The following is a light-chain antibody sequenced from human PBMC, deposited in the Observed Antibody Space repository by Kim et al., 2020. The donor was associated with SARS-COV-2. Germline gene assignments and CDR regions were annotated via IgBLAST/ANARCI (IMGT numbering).Light chain of an antibody. V-gene: IGKV1-27*01. CDR3: QNYNTAPWT. Sequence: GDRVTITCRASQDISNYLAWYQQKPGKVPKLLIYAASTLQSGVPSRFSGSGSGTDFTLTISSLQPEDVATYSCQNYNTAPWTFGQGTKVDIK. CDR2: AAS. CDR1: QDISNY. J-gene: IGKJ1*01.